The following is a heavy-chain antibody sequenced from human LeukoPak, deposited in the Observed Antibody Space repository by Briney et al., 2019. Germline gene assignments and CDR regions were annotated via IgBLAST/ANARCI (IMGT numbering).Heavy chain of an antibody. CDR2: MNSNGGTI. Sequence: PGGSLRLSCAASGFNLREYYMSWLRQAPGKGPEWISYMNSNGGTIHYAESVRGRFTISRDNAKNTLYLQMNSLRAEDTAVYYCVRDLGGRSGHWGQGTLVTVSS. D-gene: IGHD1-26*01. CDR3: VRDLGGRSGH. V-gene: IGHV3-11*01. CDR1: GFNLREYY. J-gene: IGHJ4*02.